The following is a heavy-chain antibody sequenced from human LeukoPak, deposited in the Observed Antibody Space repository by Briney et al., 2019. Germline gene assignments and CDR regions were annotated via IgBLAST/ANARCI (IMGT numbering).Heavy chain of an antibody. D-gene: IGHD3-22*01. CDR1: GFTFDDYA. CDR3: AKDIGYYYDSSGSSGSAFDI. CDR2: ISWNSGSI. Sequence: PGGSLRLSCAASGFTFDDYAMHWVRQAPGKGLEWVPGISWNSGSIGYADSVKGRFTISRDNAKNSLYLQMNSLRAEDTALYYCAKDIGYYYDSSGSSGSAFDIWGQGTMVTVSS. J-gene: IGHJ3*02. V-gene: IGHV3-9*01.